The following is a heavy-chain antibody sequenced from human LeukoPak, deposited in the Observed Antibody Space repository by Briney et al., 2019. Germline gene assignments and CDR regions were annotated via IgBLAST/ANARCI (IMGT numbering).Heavy chain of an antibody. Sequence: SGGSLRLSCAASGFTFSSYEMNWVRQAPGRGLEWVSYISSSGSTIYYAGSVKGRFTISRDNAKNSLYLQMNSLRAEDTAVYYCARAALWFGVHWGQGTLVTVSS. CDR1: GFTFSSYE. CDR3: ARAALWFGVH. V-gene: IGHV3-48*03. J-gene: IGHJ4*02. CDR2: ISSSGSTI. D-gene: IGHD3-10*01.